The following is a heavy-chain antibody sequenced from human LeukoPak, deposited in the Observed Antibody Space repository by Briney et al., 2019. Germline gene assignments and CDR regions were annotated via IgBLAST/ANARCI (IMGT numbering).Heavy chain of an antibody. CDR1: GFTVSSNY. V-gene: IGHV3-30*18. J-gene: IGHJ3*02. CDR2: IYYDGSNK. D-gene: IGHD5-18*01. CDR3: AKDTGFIGYSYGYDAFDI. Sequence: PGGSLRLSRAASGFTVSSNYMSWVRQAPGKGLEWVAIIYYDGSNKYYADSVKGRFTISRDNSKNTLYLQMNSLRAEDTAVYYCAKDTGFIGYSYGYDAFDIWGQGTMVTVSS.